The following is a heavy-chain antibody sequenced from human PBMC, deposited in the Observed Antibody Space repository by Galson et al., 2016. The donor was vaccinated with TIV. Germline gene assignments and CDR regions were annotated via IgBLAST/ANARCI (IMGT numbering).Heavy chain of an antibody. V-gene: IGHV1-2*06. CDR3: ARRTDGHLYDYYGMDV. Sequence: SVKVSCKASGYTFTGYYIHWVRQAPGQGLEWMGRINPSNDVTDYAQNFQGRVTMTRDTSFSTVYMELSSLRSDDTAVYYCARRTDGHLYDYYGMDVWGQGTTVIVSS. CDR2: INPSNDVT. J-gene: IGHJ6*02. CDR1: GYTFTGYY. D-gene: IGHD5-24*01.